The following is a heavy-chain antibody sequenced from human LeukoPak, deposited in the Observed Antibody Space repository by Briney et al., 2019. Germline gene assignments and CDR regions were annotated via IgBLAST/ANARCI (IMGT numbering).Heavy chain of an antibody. Sequence: GASAKVSCKASGYTLIDYDINWVRQATGQGLEWMGWLHFKSGNTGYGQRFQGRVSFTRDTSTSTAYMELSGLRSEDTAVYYCARVQRFYDAKGGAFDIWGRGTMVTVSS. CDR1: GYTLIDYD. CDR2: LHFKSGNT. D-gene: IGHD5/OR15-5a*01. V-gene: IGHV1-8*03. CDR3: ARVQRFYDAKGGAFDI. J-gene: IGHJ3*02.